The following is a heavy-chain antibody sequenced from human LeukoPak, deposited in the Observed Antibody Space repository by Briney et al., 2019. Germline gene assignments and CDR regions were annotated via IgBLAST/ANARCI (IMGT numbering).Heavy chain of an antibody. D-gene: IGHD3-9*01. Sequence: GASVKVSCKASGYTFTSYGISWVRQAPGQGLEWMGWISAYNGNTNYAQKLQGRVTMTTDTSTSTAYMELRSLRSDDTAVYYCARDLGAPYYDILTGYYPYLENWGQGTLVTVSS. CDR3: ARDLGAPYYDILTGYYPYLEN. V-gene: IGHV1-18*01. J-gene: IGHJ4*02. CDR2: ISAYNGNT. CDR1: GYTFTSYG.